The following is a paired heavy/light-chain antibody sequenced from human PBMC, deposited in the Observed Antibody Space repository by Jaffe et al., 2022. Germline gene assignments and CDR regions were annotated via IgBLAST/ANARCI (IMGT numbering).Light chain of an antibody. CDR2: DDS. CDR1: NIGSKS. Sequence: SYVLTQPPSVSVAPGQTARITCGGNNIGSKSVHWYQQKPGQAPVLVVYDDSDRPSGIPERFSGSNSGNTATLTISRVEAGDEADYYCQVWDSSSDQGVFGTGTKVTVL. CDR3: QVWDSSSDQGV. J-gene: IGLJ1*01. V-gene: IGLV3-21*02.
Heavy chain of an antibody. CDR1: GFTFSSYS. Sequence: EVQLVESGGGLVKPGGSLRLSCAASGFTFSSYSMNWVRQAPGKGLEWVSSISSSSSYIYYADSVKGRFTISRDNAKNSLYLQMNSLRAEDTAVYYCARDQYCSGGSCYPTHKPFDYWGQGTLVTVSS. V-gene: IGHV3-21*01. CDR2: ISSSSSYI. J-gene: IGHJ4*02. D-gene: IGHD2-15*01. CDR3: ARDQYCSGGSCYPTHKPFDY.